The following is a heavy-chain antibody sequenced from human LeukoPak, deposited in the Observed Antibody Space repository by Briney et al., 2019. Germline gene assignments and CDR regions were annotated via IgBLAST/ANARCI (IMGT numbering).Heavy chain of an antibody. CDR2: IIPIFGTA. V-gene: IGHV1-69*01. CDR1: GCTFSSYA. CDR3: ARSRDCSGGSCYSVYFDY. Sequence: SVKVSCKASGCTFSSYAISWVRQAPGQGLEWMGGIIPIFGTANYAQKFQGRVTITADESTSTAYMELSSLRSEDTAVYYCARSRDCSGGSCYSVYFDYWGQGTLVTVSS. D-gene: IGHD2-15*01. J-gene: IGHJ4*02.